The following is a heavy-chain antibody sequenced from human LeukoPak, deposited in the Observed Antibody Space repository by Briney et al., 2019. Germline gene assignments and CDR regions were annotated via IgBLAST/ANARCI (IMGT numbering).Heavy chain of an antibody. CDR1: GGSISSSNYY. CDR3: ARGNHSYGYESFDY. J-gene: IGHJ4*02. D-gene: IGHD5-18*01. V-gene: IGHV4-31*03. CDR2: IYYSGST. Sequence: SPSETLSLTCTVSGGSISSSNYYWGWIRQPPGKGLEWIGYIYYSGSTYYNPSLKSRVTISVDTSKNQFSLKLSSVTAADTAVYYCARGNHSYGYESFDYWGQGTLVTVSS.